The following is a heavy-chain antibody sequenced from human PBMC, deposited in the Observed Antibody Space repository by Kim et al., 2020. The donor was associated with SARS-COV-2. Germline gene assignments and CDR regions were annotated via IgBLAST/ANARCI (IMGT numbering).Heavy chain of an antibody. Sequence: SETLSLTCTVSGGSISSSSYYWGWIRQPPGKGLEWIGSIYYSGSTYYNPSLKSRVTISVDTSKNQFSLKLSSVAAADTAVYYCARLFYGSGSIQEIDYWGQGTLVTVSS. V-gene: IGHV4-39*01. CDR3: ARLFYGSGSIQEIDY. CDR2: IYYSGST. D-gene: IGHD3-10*01. J-gene: IGHJ4*02. CDR1: GGSISSSSYY.